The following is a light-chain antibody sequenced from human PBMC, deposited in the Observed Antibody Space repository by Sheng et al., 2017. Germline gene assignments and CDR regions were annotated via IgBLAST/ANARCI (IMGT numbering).Light chain of an antibody. CDR2: AAS. V-gene: IGKV1-39*01. CDR3: QQSSSSPRT. Sequence: DIQMTQSPSSLSASVGDRVTITCRASQSISSYLNWYQQKPGKAPKLLISAASSLQSGVPSRFSGSGSGTDFTLIISSLQPEDFATYYCQQSSSSPRTFGQGTKLEIK. J-gene: IGKJ2*01. CDR1: QSISSY.